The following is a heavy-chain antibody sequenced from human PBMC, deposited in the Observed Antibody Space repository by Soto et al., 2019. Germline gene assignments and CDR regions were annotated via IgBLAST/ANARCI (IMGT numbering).Heavy chain of an antibody. CDR2: IIPIFGTA. CDR3: ARDLIDSSGYQASGVDY. J-gene: IGHJ4*02. CDR1: GGTFSSYA. V-gene: IGHV1-69*13. D-gene: IGHD3-22*01. Sequence: GASVKVSCKASGGTFSSYAISWVRQAPGQGLEWMGGIIPIFGTANYAQKFQGRVTITADESTSTAYMELSSLRSEDTAVYYCARDLIDSSGYQASGVDYWGQGTLVTVSS.